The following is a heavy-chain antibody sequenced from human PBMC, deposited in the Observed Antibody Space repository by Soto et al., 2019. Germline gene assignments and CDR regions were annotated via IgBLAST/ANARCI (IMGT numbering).Heavy chain of an antibody. CDR1: GYSISSSHW. D-gene: IGHD3-16*01. CDR3: ATTLGGVYGFDY. J-gene: IGHJ4*02. V-gene: IGHV4-28*01. CDR2: INYRGGT. Sequence: QVQLQESGPGLVKPSDTLALTCSVSGYSISSSHWWGWIRQPPGKGLEWIGYINYRGGTYYNPSLKSRMIMSVDTSKNQFSLKLSSVTAVDTAVYYCATTLGGVYGFDYWGQGTLLTVSS.